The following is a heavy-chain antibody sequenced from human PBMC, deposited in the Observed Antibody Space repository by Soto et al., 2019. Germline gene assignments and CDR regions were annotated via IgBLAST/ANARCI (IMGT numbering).Heavy chain of an antibody. CDR1: GFTFSHYG. Sequence: QVQLVESGGGVVQPGRSLRLSCAASGFTFSHYGMHWVRQAPGKGLEWVAVISYDGTNKYYADSVKGRFTISRDNSKNTMYLQMNSLRAEDTAVYDCAKDGGWLPGYYYGMDVWGQGTTVTVSS. CDR3: AKDGGWLPGYYYGMDV. CDR2: ISYDGTNK. D-gene: IGHD6-19*01. J-gene: IGHJ6*02. V-gene: IGHV3-30*18.